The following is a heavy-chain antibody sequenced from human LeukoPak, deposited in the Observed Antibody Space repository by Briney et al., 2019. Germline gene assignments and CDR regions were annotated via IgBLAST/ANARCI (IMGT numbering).Heavy chain of an antibody. D-gene: IGHD2-2*01. CDR2: ISGSGGST. V-gene: IGHV3-23*01. J-gene: IGHJ4*02. Sequence: GGSLRLSCAASGFTFSSYAMSWVRQAPGKGLEWASAISGSGGSTYYADSVKGRFTISRDNSKNTLYLQMNSLRAEDTAVYYCAKDRPIVVVPAVYFDYWGQGTLVTVSS. CDR1: GFTFSSYA. CDR3: AKDRPIVVVPAVYFDY.